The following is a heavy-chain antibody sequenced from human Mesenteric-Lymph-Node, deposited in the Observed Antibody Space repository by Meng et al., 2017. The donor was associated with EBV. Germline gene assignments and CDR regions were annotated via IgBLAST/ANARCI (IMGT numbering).Heavy chain of an antibody. V-gene: IGHV1-18*01. Sequence: QGSWVRLGGEVKKTGASVKVACKDSGYKFANYGIIWGRQAPGQGLEWVGWISPYNGNTYYAQNLQGRVTMTTDTSTSTAYMELRSLRSDDTASYYCGRDLPSLLSVGYGFSPPGYWGQGTLVTVSS. D-gene: IGHD3-10*01. CDR2: ISPYNGNT. CDR3: GRDLPSLLSVGYGFSPPGY. J-gene: IGHJ4*02. CDR1: GYKFANYG.